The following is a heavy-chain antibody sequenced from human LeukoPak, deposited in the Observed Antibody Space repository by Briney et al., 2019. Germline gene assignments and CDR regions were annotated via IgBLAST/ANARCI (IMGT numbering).Heavy chain of an antibody. J-gene: IGHJ4*02. V-gene: IGHV3-21*01. CDR2: ITTGSSYM. Sequence: GGSLRLSCVASGFTFSDYNMNWVRQAPGKGLEWVSSITTGSSYMYYADSVKGRFTISRDNAKNSLYLHMNSLRAEDTAVYYCARHGSGWYMNDYWGQGTLVTVSS. CDR1: GFTFSDYN. D-gene: IGHD6-19*01. CDR3: ARHGSGWYMNDY.